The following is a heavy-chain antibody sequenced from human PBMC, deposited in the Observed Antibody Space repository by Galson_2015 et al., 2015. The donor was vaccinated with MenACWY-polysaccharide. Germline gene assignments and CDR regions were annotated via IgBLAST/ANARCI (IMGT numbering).Heavy chain of an antibody. Sequence: TGLLKPSETLSLTCSVYGWSFSNYYWSWIRQPPGKGLEWIGEILPSGSIHYNPSLQSRVFMSLDSAKNEFSLRFNSMTAADTAMYYCARGQNPYKTGFWDQGTLVTVSS. CDR1: GWSFSNYY. D-gene: IGHD5-24*01. J-gene: IGHJ4*02. CDR3: ARGQNPYKTGF. V-gene: IGHV4-34*01. CDR2: ILPSGSI.